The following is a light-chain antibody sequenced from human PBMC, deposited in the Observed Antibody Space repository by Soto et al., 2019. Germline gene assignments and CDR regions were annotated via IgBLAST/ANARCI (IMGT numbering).Light chain of an antibody. CDR2: GAS. J-gene: IGKJ3*01. V-gene: IGKV3-15*01. CDR1: QSVSSN. CDR3: QQYNNWPGFT. Sequence: EIVMTQSPATLSVSPGERATLSCRASQSVSSNLAWYQQKPGQAPRLLIYGASTRATGIPARFSGSGSGTEFTLTLSSLQSEDFAVYYCQQYNNWPGFTFGPGTKVDIK.